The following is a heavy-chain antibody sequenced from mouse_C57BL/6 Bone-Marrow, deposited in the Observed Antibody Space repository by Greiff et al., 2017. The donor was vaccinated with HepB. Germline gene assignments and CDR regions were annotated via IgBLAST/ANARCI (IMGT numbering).Heavy chain of an antibody. CDR1: GFTFSSYA. V-gene: IGHV5-4*01. CDR2: ISDGGSYT. J-gene: IGHJ4*01. Sequence: EVKLVESGGGLVKPGGSLKLSCAASGFTFSSYAMSWVRQTPEKRLEWVATISDGGSYTYYPDNVKGRFTISRDNAKNNLYLQMSHLKSEDTAMYYCARDRSDYDGYYAMDYWGQGTSVTVSS. D-gene: IGHD2-4*01. CDR3: ARDRSDYDGYYAMDY.